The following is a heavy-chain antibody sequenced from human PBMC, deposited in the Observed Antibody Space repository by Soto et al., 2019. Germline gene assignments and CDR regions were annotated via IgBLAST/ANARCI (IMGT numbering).Heavy chain of an antibody. D-gene: IGHD4-17*01. V-gene: IGHV1-8*01. CDR1: GYTFTSYD. CDR3: ARDYGVPGENYYYYGMDV. Sequence: ASVKVSCKASGYTFTSYDINWVRQATGQGLEWMGWMNPNSGNTGYAQKFQGRVTMTRNTSISTAYMELSSLRSEDTAVYYCARDYGVPGENYYYYGMDVWGQGTRVTVSS. CDR2: MNPNSGNT. J-gene: IGHJ6*02.